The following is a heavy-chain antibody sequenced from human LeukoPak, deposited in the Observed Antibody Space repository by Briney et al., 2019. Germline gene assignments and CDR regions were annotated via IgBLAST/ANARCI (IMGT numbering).Heavy chain of an antibody. CDR3: ASPLGYCSSTSCYGSGAFDI. CDR1: GFTFSSYV. Sequence: PGGSLRLSCAASGFTFSSYVMNWVRQAPGKGLEWMGIIYPGDSDTRYSPSFQGQVTISADKSISTAYLQWSSLKASDTAMYYCASPLGYCSSTSCYGSGAFDIWGQGTMVTVSS. D-gene: IGHD2-2*01. J-gene: IGHJ3*02. CDR2: IYPGDSDT. V-gene: IGHV5-51*01.